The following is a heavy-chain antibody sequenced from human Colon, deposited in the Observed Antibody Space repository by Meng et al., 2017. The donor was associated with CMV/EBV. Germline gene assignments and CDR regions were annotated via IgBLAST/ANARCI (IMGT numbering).Heavy chain of an antibody. CDR1: GFTFSSYW. D-gene: IGHD6-6*01. V-gene: IGHV3-74*01. J-gene: IGHJ4*02. CDR2: INSDGSST. CDR3: AREGGGTIAPRDLDY. Sequence: GGSLRLSCAASGFTFSSYWMHWVRQAPGKGLVWVSRINSDGSSTSYADSVKGRFTISRDNAKNTLYLQMNSLRAEDTAVYYCAREGGGTIAPRDLDYWGQETLVTVSS.